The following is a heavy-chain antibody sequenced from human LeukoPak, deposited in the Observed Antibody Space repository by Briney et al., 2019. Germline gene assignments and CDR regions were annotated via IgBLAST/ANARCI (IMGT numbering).Heavy chain of an antibody. D-gene: IGHD3-22*01. CDR1: GLTFRDAW. CDR3: THDSSGYYSLHS. V-gene: IGHV3-15*01. CDR2: IKSLAAGGTT. Sequence: PGGSLRLSCAVSGLTFRDAWMSWVRQTPGKGLEWVGRIKSLAAGGTTDYAAPVKGRFIISRVDSKNTVYLQMNSLKTEDTAVYYCTHDSSGYYSLHSWGQGTLVTVSS. J-gene: IGHJ4*02.